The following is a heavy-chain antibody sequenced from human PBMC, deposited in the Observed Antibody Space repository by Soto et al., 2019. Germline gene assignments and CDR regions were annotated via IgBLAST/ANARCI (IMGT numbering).Heavy chain of an antibody. CDR2: INAGNGNT. Sequence: QVPLVQSGAEVKKPGASVKVSCKASGYTFTSYAMHWVRQAPGQRLEWMGWINAGNGNTKYSQKFQGRVTITRDTSASTAYMELSSLRSEDTAVYYCARGFTVAGPFDYWGQGTLVTVSS. CDR3: ARGFTVAGPFDY. D-gene: IGHD6-19*01. CDR1: GYTFTSYA. V-gene: IGHV1-3*01. J-gene: IGHJ4*02.